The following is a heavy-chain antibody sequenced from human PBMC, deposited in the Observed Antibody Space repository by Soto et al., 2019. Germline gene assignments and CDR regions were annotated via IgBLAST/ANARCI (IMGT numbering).Heavy chain of an antibody. CDR2: ISHLEST. CDR3: ARGGGYDPFDY. D-gene: IGHD5-12*01. Sequence: QLQLHQSGSGLVKASQTLSLTCTLSGASITYGGYSWSWIRQPPGKDLEWLGYISHLESTFYNPSFKSRLTLSIDRSKNQFSLTVASMTAADTAVYYCARGGGYDPFDYWGQGTLVTVAS. J-gene: IGHJ4*02. V-gene: IGHV4-30-2*01. CDR1: GASITYGGYS.